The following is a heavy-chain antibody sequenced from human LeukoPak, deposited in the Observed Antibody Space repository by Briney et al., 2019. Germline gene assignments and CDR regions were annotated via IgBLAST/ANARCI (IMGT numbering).Heavy chain of an antibody. CDR1: GFTFSSYS. CDR3: ARDVMVVTPEGDY. V-gene: IGHV3-21*01. D-gene: IGHD4/OR15-4a*01. CDR2: ISSSSSYI. J-gene: IGHJ4*02. Sequence: DPGGSLRLSCAASGFTFSSYSMTWVRQAPGKGLELVSSISSSSSYIYYADSVKGRFTISRDNAKNSLYLQMNSLRAEDTAVYYCARDVMVVTPEGDYWGQGTLVTVSS.